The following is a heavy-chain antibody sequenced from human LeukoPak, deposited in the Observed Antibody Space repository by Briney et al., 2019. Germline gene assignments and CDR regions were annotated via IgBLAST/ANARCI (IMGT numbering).Heavy chain of an antibody. CDR1: GFTFSSFW. CDR3: ASLGCNSWYAFDC. CDR2: INSDGSST. Sequence: GGSLRLSCAASGFTFSSFWVHWVRQAPGKGLVWISRINSDGSSTSYADSVKGRFTISRDNAKNTLYLQMNSLRAEDTAVYYCASLGCNSWYAFDCWGQGTLVTVSS. J-gene: IGHJ4*02. V-gene: IGHV3-74*01. D-gene: IGHD6-13*01.